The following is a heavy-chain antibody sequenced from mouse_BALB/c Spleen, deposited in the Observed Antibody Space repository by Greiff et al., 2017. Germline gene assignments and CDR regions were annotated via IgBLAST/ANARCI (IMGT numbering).Heavy chain of an antibody. CDR2: FYPGSGSI. CDR1: GYTFTEYI. J-gene: IGHJ4*01. D-gene: IGHD2-4*01. Sequence: QVHVKQSGAGLVKPGASVKLSCKASGYTFTEYIIHWVKQRSGQGLEWIGWFYPGSGSIKYNEKFKDKATLTADKSSSTVYMELSRLTSEDSAVYFCARHGIYYDYDVYAMDYWGQGTSVTVSS. CDR3: ARHGIYYDYDVYAMDY. V-gene: IGHV1-62-2*01.